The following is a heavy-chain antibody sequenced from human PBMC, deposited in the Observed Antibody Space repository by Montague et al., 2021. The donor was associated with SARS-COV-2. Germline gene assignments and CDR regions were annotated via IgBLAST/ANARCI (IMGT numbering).Heavy chain of an antibody. V-gene: IGHV4-59*12. D-gene: IGHD3-10*01. J-gene: IGHJ4*02. CDR2: IFRSGAT. CDR3: VTRPPDGTGPFDY. Sequence: SETLSLTCTVSGDSISDYYWSWIRQPPGMGLEWIGYIFRSGATNYNPPLKSRVIISLDTSKSQFSLTLSSVTAADTAIYYCVTRPPDGTGPFDYWGQGILVTVSS. CDR1: GDSISDYY.